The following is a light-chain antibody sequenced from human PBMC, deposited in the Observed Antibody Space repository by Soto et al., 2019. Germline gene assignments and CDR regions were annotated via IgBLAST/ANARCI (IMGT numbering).Light chain of an antibody. Sequence: QSVLTQPPSVSGAPGQRVTISCTGSSSNIGAGYDVHWYQQLPGTAPKLLIYGNSNRPSGVPDRFSRSKSGTSASLAITGLQPEDEADYYCQSYDSSLSGYVFGTGTKLTVL. J-gene: IGLJ1*01. CDR3: QSYDSSLSGYV. CDR1: SSNIGAGYD. V-gene: IGLV1-40*01. CDR2: GNS.